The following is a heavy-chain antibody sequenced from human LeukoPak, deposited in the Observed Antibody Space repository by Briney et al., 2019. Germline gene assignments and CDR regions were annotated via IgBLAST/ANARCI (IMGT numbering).Heavy chain of an antibody. D-gene: IGHD3-16*01. CDR1: GYSFTGYF. CDR3: ARRFYYAMDV. Sequence: ASVKVSCKASGYSFTGYFMQWVRQAPGQGLEWMGWINPNSGDTNYAQKFQGRVTITRDTSISTAYMELSRLRSDDAAVYYCARRFYYAMDVWGQGTTVTVSS. V-gene: IGHV1-2*02. CDR2: INPNSGDT. J-gene: IGHJ6*02.